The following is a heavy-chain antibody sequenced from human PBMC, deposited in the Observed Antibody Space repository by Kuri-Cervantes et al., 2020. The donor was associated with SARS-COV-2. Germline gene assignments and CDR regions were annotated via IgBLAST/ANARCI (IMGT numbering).Heavy chain of an antibody. Sequence: LSLTCAASGFTFRSSGMHWVRQAPGKGLEWVALLSNDGAHEYYADSVKGRSTISRDNFKNTLFLQMNSLRSEDTAMYYCAKGGDFWSGFTYFDSCGPGTLVTVSS. J-gene: IGHJ4*02. CDR2: LSNDGAHE. CDR1: GFTFRSSG. V-gene: IGHV3-30*18. D-gene: IGHD3-3*01. CDR3: AKGGDFWSGFTYFDS.